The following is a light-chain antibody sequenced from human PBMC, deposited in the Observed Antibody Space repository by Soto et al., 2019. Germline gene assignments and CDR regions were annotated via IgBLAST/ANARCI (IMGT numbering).Light chain of an antibody. J-gene: IGLJ2*01. Sequence: QPVLTQPPSASGTPGQRVTISCSGSSSNIGNNFAYWYQQLPGTAPKLLIYRNVQRPSGVPDRFSGSKSGSSASLAISGLRSEDEADYYCAAWDDSLSGVVFGGGTKLTVL. V-gene: IGLV1-47*01. CDR1: SSNIGNNF. CDR2: RNV. CDR3: AAWDDSLSGVV.